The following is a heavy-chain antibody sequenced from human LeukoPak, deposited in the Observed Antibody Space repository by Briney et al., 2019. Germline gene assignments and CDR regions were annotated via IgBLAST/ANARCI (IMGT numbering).Heavy chain of an antibody. V-gene: IGHV4-34*01. J-gene: IGHJ4*02. Sequence: PSETLSLTCAVYGGSFSGYYWSWIRQPPGKGLEWIGEINHSGSTNYNPSLKSRVTISVDTSKNQFSLKLSSVTAADTAVYYCARGNYDSSYWGQGTLVTVSS. CDR2: INHSGST. CDR1: GGSFSGYY. CDR3: ARGNYDSSY. D-gene: IGHD3-22*01.